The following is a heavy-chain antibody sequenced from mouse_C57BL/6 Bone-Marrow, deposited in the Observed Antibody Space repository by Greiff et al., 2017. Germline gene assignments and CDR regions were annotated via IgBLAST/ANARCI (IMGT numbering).Heavy chain of an antibody. V-gene: IGHV1-15*01. CDR1: GYTFTDYE. CDR2: IDPETGGT. J-gene: IGHJ3*01. Sequence: QVQLQQSGAELVRPGASVTLSCKASGYTFTDYEMHWVKQTPVRGLEWIGTIDPETGGTAYNEKFKGKATLTADKPSSTAYMQLSSLTSEDSAVYYCAREDHDAIDYWGQGTLVTVSA. CDR3: AREDHDAIDY.